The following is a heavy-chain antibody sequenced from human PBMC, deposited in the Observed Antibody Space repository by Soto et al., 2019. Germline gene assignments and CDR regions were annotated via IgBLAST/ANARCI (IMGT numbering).Heavy chain of an antibody. V-gene: IGHV4-31*03. CDR1: GGSISSGGYY. Sequence: QVQLQESGPGLVKPSQTLSLTCTVSGGSISSGGYYWRWIRQHPGKGLEWIGYIYYSGSTYYNPSLKSRVNISVDTSKNQFSLKLSSVTAADTAVYYCARDSSGYYYFEYWGQGTLVTVSS. D-gene: IGHD3-22*01. CDR3: ARDSSGYYYFEY. J-gene: IGHJ4*02. CDR2: IYYSGST.